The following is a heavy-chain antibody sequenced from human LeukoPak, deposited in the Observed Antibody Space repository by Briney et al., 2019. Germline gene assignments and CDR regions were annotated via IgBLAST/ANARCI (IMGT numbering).Heavy chain of an antibody. D-gene: IGHD4-17*01. CDR3: VRDLTYGARFDY. Sequence: PGGPLRLSCAVSGFTFTNYAMHWVRQAPGEGMEWVAGISSDGNDKYYGESVKGRLIISRDNFRNTVNLEMSRLRPEDSGLYYCVRDLTYGARFDYWGQGTLVTVSS. CDR1: GFTFTNYA. J-gene: IGHJ4*02. V-gene: IGHV3-30*04. CDR2: ISSDGNDK.